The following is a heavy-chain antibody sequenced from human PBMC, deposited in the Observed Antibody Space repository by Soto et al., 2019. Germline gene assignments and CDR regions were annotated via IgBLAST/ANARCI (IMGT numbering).Heavy chain of an antibody. CDR3: ATDFSGWYGSSEYGF. CDR1: GFTFSSSG. V-gene: IGHV3-30*03. D-gene: IGHD6-19*01. Sequence: QVQLVESGGGVVQPGRSLRLSCAASGFTFSSSGIHWVRQAPGKGLEWVAVISYDGGNKYYVDSVKGRFTISRDNSKNTLYLKMTSLRAEDTAVYYCATDFSGWYGSSEYGFWGQGTLVTVSS. CDR2: ISYDGGNK. J-gene: IGHJ4*02.